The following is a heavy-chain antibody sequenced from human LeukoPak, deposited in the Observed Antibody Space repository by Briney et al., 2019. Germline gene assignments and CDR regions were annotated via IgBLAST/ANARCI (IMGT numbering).Heavy chain of an antibody. D-gene: IGHD2-2*01. Sequence: RGGSLRLSCAASGFTFSTYWMSWVRQAPGNGLEWVANIKEDGSQKYYVDSVKGRFTISRDNAKNSVFLQMNSVRVEDTALYYCVVGGAFDIWGQGTMVTVSS. CDR1: GFTFSTYW. J-gene: IGHJ3*02. CDR2: IKEDGSQK. CDR3: VVGGAFDI. V-gene: IGHV3-7*01.